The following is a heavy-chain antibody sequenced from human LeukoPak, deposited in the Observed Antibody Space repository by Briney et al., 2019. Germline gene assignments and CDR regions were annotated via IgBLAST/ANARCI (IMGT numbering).Heavy chain of an antibody. D-gene: IGHD6-13*01. J-gene: IGHJ3*02. CDR1: GFTFSSYG. Sequence: GGSLRLSCAASGFTFSSYGMSWVRQAPGKGLEWVANIKQDGSEKYYVDSVKGRFTISRDNAKNSLYLQMNSLRAEDTAVYYCARDSSSRVPDAFDIWGQGTMVTVSS. V-gene: IGHV3-7*01. CDR3: ARDSSSRVPDAFDI. CDR2: IKQDGSEK.